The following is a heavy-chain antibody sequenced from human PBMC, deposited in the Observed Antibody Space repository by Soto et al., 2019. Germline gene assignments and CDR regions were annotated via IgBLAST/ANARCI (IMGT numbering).Heavy chain of an antibody. J-gene: IGHJ4*02. CDR1: GFTFSSYG. CDR3: ARTYGDFDY. CDR2: IWYDGSNK. V-gene: IGHV3-33*01. D-gene: IGHD4-17*01. Sequence: QVQLVESGGGVVQPGRSLRLSCAASGFTFSSYGMYWVRQAPGKGLEWVAVIWYDGSNKYYADSVKGRFTISRDNSKNTLYLQMNSLRAEDTAVYYCARTYGDFDYWGQGTLVTVSS.